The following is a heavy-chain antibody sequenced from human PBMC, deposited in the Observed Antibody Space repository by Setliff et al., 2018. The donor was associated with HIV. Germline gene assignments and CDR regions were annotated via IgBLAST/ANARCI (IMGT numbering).Heavy chain of an antibody. CDR1: GFTVSGNY. Sequence: GGSLRLSCAASGFTVSGNYMSWVRQAPGKGLEWVSVLYSGGSTYYADSVKGRFTISRDNSKNTVHLQMNSLRAEDTAVYYCATALYCSSTSCYIAFDIWGQGTMVTVSS. V-gene: IGHV3-53*01. D-gene: IGHD2-2*01. CDR2: LYSGGST. J-gene: IGHJ3*02. CDR3: ATALYCSSTSCYIAFDI.